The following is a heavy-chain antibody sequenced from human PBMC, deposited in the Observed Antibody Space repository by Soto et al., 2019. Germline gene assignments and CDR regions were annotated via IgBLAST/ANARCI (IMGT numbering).Heavy chain of an antibody. J-gene: IGHJ4*02. CDR1: GFTVSSNY. CDR2: IYSGGST. CDR3: AREFGEYYDILTGPLN. V-gene: IGHV3-53*01. D-gene: IGHD3-9*01. Sequence: GGSLRLSCAASGFTVSSNYMSWVRQAPGKGLEWVSVIYSGGSTYYADSVKGRFTISRDNSKNTLYLQMNSLRAEDTAVYYCAREFGEYYDILTGPLNWGQGTLVTVSS.